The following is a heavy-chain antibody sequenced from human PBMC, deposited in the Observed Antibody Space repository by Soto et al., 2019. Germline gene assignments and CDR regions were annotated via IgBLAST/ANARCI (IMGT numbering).Heavy chain of an antibody. CDR2: IKQDGSEK. V-gene: IGHV3-7*01. CDR3: ARSRAGRTAASYYDYMDV. J-gene: IGHJ6*03. Sequence: EVQLVESGGGLVQPGGSLRVSCAAAGFSFSDYWMTWVRQVPGKGLEWVANIKQDGSEKYYADSVKGRFTISRDNAKSSLYVKLNSLRAEDTAVYYCARSRAGRTAASYYDYMDVWGKGTTVTVSS. CDR1: GFSFSDYW. D-gene: IGHD2-2*01.